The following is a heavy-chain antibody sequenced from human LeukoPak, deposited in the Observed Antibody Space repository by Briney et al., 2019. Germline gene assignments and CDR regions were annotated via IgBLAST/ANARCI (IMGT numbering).Heavy chain of an antibody. V-gene: IGHV4-34*01. CDR1: GGSFSGYY. Sequence: SETLSLTCAVYGGSFSGYYWSWIRQPPGKGLEWIGEINHSGSTNYNPSLKSRVTISVDTSKNQFSLKLSSVTAADTAVYYCARVVQQSWFDPWGQGTLVTVSS. J-gene: IGHJ5*02. D-gene: IGHD6-13*01. CDR3: ARVVQQSWFDP. CDR2: INHSGST.